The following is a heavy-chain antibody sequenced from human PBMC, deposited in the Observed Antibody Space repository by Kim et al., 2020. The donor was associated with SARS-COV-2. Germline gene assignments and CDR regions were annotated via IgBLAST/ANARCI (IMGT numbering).Heavy chain of an antibody. D-gene: IGHD3-10*01. J-gene: IGHJ4*02. CDR3: ARELYYSGSGTYFDN. V-gene: IGHV3-13*01. Sequence: PGSVKGRFTISRENAKNSLYLQMNSLRAGDTAVYSCARELYYSGSGTYFDNWGQGTLVTVSS.